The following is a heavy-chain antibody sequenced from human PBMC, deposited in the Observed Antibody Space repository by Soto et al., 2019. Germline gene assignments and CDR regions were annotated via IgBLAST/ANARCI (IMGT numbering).Heavy chain of an antibody. D-gene: IGHD3-3*01. Sequence: QVQLVQSGAEVKRPGASVRVSCKASGYNFKNYAIHWVRQAPGQRLEWMGWSNEGSGNSRYSQKFQGRVSITRDTSANTVYMDLSSLKSEDTATYSCVRDDRAISGVVTLGYWGPGTLVTVSS. V-gene: IGHV1-3*01. CDR3: VRDDRAISGVVTLGY. CDR1: GYNFKNYA. CDR2: SNEGSGNS. J-gene: IGHJ4*02.